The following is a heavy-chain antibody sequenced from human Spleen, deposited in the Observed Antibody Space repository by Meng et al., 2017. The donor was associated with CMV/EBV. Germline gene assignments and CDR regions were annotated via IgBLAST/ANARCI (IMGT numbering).Heavy chain of an antibody. CDR1: GFTIRNAW. CDR3: TKGGPLGSYFDY. V-gene: IGHV3-15*01. D-gene: IGHD1-26*01. J-gene: IGHJ4*02. Sequence: ASGFTIRNAWRTWVGQATGREREWVGRSRSKGIGETIDYDARVEGRFTISRNESKNTLYLQMNSLKTEDTAVYYCTKGGPLGSYFDYWGQGTLVTVSS. CDR2: SRSKGIGETI.